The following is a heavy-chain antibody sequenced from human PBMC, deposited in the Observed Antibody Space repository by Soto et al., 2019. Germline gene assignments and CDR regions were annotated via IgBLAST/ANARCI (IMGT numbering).Heavy chain of an antibody. CDR2: ISSSSSYI. V-gene: IGHV3-21*01. CDR1: GFTFSSYS. D-gene: IGHD4-17*01. CDR3: ARDSGIGGDYVLDAFDI. J-gene: IGHJ3*02. Sequence: KPGGSLRLSCAASGFTFSSYSMNWVRQAPGKGLEWVSSISSSSSYIYYADSVKGRFTISRDNAKNSLYLQMNSLRAEDTAVYYCARDSGIGGDYVLDAFDIWGQGTMVTVSS.